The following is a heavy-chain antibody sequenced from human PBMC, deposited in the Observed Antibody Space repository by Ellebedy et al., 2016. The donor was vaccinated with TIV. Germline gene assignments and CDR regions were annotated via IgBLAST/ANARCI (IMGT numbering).Heavy chain of an antibody. CDR3: ARADYGSESYSDADWYLDH. J-gene: IGHJ2*01. D-gene: IGHD3-10*01. CDR1: GFTFSSHD. V-gene: IGHV3-13*01. CDR2: IDSAGDT. Sequence: GESLKISXAASGFTFSSHDMHWVRQAPGKGLEWVSGIDSAGDTYYADSVKGRFSISRENAKNSLSLHMKRLRAGDTAVYYCARADYGSESYSDADWYLDHWGRGTRVTVSS.